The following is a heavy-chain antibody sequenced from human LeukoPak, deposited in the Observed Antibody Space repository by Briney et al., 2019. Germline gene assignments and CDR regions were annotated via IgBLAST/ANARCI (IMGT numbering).Heavy chain of an antibody. D-gene: IGHD5-18*01. CDR1: GFTFSSYA. Sequence: GSLRLSCAASGFTFSSYAMHWVRQAPGKGLECVAVISYDGSNKYYADSVKSRFTISRDNSKNTLYLQMNSLRAEDTAVYYCARDGAIQLWPKFDYWGQGTLVTVSS. V-gene: IGHV3-30-3*01. CDR3: ARDGAIQLWPKFDY. J-gene: IGHJ4*02. CDR2: ISYDGSNK.